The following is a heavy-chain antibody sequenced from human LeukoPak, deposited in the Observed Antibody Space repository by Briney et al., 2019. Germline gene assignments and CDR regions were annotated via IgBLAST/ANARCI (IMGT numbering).Heavy chain of an antibody. Sequence: GGSLRLSCTASGFTFGDYAMSWFRQAPGKGLEWVGFIRSKAYGGTTEYAASVKGRFTISRDDSKSIAYLQMNSLKTEDTAVYYCTREGRVWGSYRHNAFDYWGQGTLVTVSS. CDR1: GFTFGDYA. CDR2: IRSKAYGGTT. D-gene: IGHD3-16*02. J-gene: IGHJ4*02. CDR3: TREGRVWGSYRHNAFDY. V-gene: IGHV3-49*03.